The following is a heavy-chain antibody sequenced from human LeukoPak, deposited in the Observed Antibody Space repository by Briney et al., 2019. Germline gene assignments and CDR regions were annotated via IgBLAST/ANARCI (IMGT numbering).Heavy chain of an antibody. CDR2: ISYDGSNK. V-gene: IGHV3-30*04. CDR3: ARVQRAHVEWSSYMDV. CDR1: GFTFSRYA. Sequence: PGGSLRLSCAPSGFTFSRYAMHWVRQAPGKGLEWVAVISYDGSNKYYADSVKGRFTVSRDNSKNTLYLQMNNLRAEDTAVYYCARVQRAHVEWSSYMDVWGKGTTVTVSS. J-gene: IGHJ6*03. D-gene: IGHD3-3*01.